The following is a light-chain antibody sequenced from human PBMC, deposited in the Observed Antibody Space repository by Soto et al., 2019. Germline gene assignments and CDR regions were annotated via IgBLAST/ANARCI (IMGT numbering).Light chain of an antibody. Sequence: EVVLTQSPGTLSLSPGGRATLSCRASQSVSRRLAWYQQRPGQSPRLLISGASMRASGVPVRFIGSGSGTDFTLTITRLEPEDIAVYYCQQYGGSPITFGLGTRLEI. CDR1: QSVSRR. V-gene: IGKV3-20*01. J-gene: IGKJ5*01. CDR2: GAS. CDR3: QQYGGSPIT.